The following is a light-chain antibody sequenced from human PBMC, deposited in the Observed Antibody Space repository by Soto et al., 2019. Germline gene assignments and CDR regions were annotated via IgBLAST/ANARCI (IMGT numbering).Light chain of an antibody. Sequence: DIQMTQSPSSLSASVGDRVTITCRASQSISSYLYWYQQKPGKAPKLLIYAASSLQSGVPSRFSGSGSGTDFTLSISSLQPEDCATYYCQQSYSTLYTFGQGTKLEIK. V-gene: IGKV1-39*01. CDR3: QQSYSTLYT. CDR1: QSISSY. J-gene: IGKJ2*01. CDR2: AAS.